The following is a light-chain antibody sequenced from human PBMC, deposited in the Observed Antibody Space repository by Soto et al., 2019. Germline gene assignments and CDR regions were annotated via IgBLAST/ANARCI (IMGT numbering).Light chain of an antibody. J-gene: IGKJ1*01. CDR1: QSVSSSN. CDR2: GAS. Sequence: EIVLTQSPGTLSLSPGERATLSCRASQSVSSSNLAWYQQKPGQPPRLFIYGASNRATGIPDRFRASGSGTDFTLIITSLEPEDYAVHYCQQYGTSPATFGQGTKVDIK. V-gene: IGKV3-20*01. CDR3: QQYGTSPAT.